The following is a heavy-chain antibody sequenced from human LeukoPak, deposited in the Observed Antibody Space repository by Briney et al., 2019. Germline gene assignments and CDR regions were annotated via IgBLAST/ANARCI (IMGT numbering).Heavy chain of an antibody. D-gene: IGHD7-27*01. CDR3: ASMPQTGDFYYYYYMDV. Sequence: ASVKVSCKASGYPFTDYYMHWVRQAPGPGLEWMGWINPNSGGTNYAQKFQGRVTMTRDTSISTAYMELSRLRSDDTAVYYCASMPQTGDFYYYYYMDVWGKGTTVTVSS. V-gene: IGHV1-2*02. CDR2: INPNSGGT. J-gene: IGHJ6*03. CDR1: GYPFTDYY.